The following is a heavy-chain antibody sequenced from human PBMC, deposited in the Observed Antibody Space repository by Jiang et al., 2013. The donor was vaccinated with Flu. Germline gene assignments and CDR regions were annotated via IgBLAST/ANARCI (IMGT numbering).Heavy chain of an antibody. V-gene: IGHV1-3*01. CDR2: INPGNGDT. Sequence: SGAEVKQPGASVKVYCQASGYTFTSYAVSWVRGPPGQSLEWMGWINPGNGDTKYSQKFQGRVSITRDTSATTVYMEVSSLRSEDTAVYYCARAAGRFGSSWYYFEDWGQGTLVSVSS. CDR3: ARAAGRFGSSWYYFED. D-gene: IGHD6-13*01. CDR1: GYTFTSYA. J-gene: IGHJ4*02.